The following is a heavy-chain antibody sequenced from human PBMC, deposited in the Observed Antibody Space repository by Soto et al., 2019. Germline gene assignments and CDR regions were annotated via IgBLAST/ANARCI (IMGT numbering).Heavy chain of an antibody. D-gene: IGHD5-18*01. CDR1: GGSISSSNW. V-gene: IGHV4-4*02. CDR2: IYHSGST. CDR3: ARTSRGYSYGYFDY. Sequence: SETLSLTCAVSGGSISSSNWWSWVRQPPGKGLEWIGEIYHSGSTNYNPSLKSRVTISVDKSKNQFSLKLSSVTAADTAVYYCARTSRGYSYGYFDYWGQGTLVTVSS. J-gene: IGHJ4*02.